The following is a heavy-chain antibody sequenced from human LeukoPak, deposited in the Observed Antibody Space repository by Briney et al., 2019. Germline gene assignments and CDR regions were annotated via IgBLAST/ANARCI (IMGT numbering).Heavy chain of an antibody. J-gene: IGHJ3*02. V-gene: IGHV3-33*06. CDR1: GFTFSNNG. CDR3: AKSSTYSSGAHAYDI. D-gene: IGHD6-19*01. Sequence: GGSLRLSCVASGFTFSNNGMHWVRQAPGKGLEWVAVIWYDGSSKYYAGPVKGRFTISRDTSKNTLYLQMNSLRAEDTAVYYCAKSSTYSSGAHAYDIWGQGTLVTVSS. CDR2: IWYDGSSK.